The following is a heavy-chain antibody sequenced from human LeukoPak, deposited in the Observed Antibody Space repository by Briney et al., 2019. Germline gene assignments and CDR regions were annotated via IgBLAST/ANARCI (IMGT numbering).Heavy chain of an antibody. V-gene: IGHV1-2*02. CDR1: GYTFTGYY. CDR3: ARESSGYYYRSNP. CDR2: INPNSGGT. J-gene: IGHJ5*02. D-gene: IGHD3-22*01. Sequence: ASVKVSCKASGYTFTGYYMHWVRQAPGQGLEWMGWINPNSGGTNYAQKFQGRVTMTRDTSISTAYMELSSLRTEDTAVYYCARESSGYYYRSNPWGQGTLVTVSS.